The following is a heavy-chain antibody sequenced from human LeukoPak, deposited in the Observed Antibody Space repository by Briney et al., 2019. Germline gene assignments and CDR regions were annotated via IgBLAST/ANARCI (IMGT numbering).Heavy chain of an antibody. CDR1: GFTFRSHA. CDR3: AKDRNSEGGAAKNY. CDR2: IYENGGTT. D-gene: IGHD1-26*01. Sequence: PGGSLRLSCVGSGFTFRSHAMSWVRQAPEKGLEFVSGIYENGGTTYYADSVKGRFSISRDNSKNTLYLQMNSLRAEDTAVYYCAKDRNSEGGAAKNYWGQGTLVTVSS. V-gene: IGHV3-23*01. J-gene: IGHJ4*02.